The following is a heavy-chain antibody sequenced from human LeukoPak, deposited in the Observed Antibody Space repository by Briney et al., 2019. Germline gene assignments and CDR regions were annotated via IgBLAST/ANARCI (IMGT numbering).Heavy chain of an antibody. V-gene: IGHV3-48*03. CDR2: ISSSGSTT. CDR1: GFTFSSYE. D-gene: IGHD3-22*01. J-gene: IGHJ4*02. CDR3: ARAHYYDSSGLDF. Sequence: GGSLRLSCAASGFTFSSYEMNRVRQAPGKGLEWVSYISSSGSTTYYADSLKGRFTISRDNAKNSLYLQMNSLRAEDTAVYYCARAHYYDSSGLDFWGQGTLVTVSS.